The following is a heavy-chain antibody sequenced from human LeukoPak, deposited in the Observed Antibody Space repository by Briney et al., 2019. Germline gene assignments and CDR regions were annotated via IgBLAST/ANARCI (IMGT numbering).Heavy chain of an antibody. CDR3: ARDLPRYCSSTSCPNWFDP. D-gene: IGHD2-2*01. J-gene: IGHJ5*02. CDR2: INPNSGGT. Sequence: ASVKVSCKASGYTFTGYYMHWVRQAPGQGLEWMGWINPNSGGTNYAQKFQGRVTMTRDTSISTAYMELSRLRSDDTAVCYCARDLPRYCSSTSCPNWFDPWGQGTLVTVSS. V-gene: IGHV1-2*02. CDR1: GYTFTGYY.